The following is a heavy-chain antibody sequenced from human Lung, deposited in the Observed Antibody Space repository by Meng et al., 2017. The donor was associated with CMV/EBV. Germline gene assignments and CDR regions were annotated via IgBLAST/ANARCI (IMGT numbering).Heavy chain of an antibody. CDR3: LRRSGGSV. Sequence: QWHWREAGPALLKPSETLSLTCAVSGDSITNHNWWAWVRQPPGKGLEWIGEIPHRGSSAYNPSLKSRVSMSIDKSKNQFSLKLTSVTAADTAVYHCLRRSGGSVWGQGTLVTVSS. CDR1: GDSITNHNW. CDR2: IPHRGSS. V-gene: IGHV4-4*02. D-gene: IGHD3-10*01. J-gene: IGHJ1*01.